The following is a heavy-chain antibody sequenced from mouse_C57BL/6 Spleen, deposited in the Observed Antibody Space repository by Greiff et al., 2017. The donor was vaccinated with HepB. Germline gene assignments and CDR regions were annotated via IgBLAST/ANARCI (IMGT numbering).Heavy chain of an antibody. Sequence: QVHVKQPGAELVKPGASVKLSCKASGYTFTSYWMQWVKQRPGQGLEWIGEIDPSDSYTNYNQKFKGKATLTVDTSSSTAYMQLSSLTSEDSAVYYCARSNYSNYQEWFAYWGQGTLVTVSA. D-gene: IGHD2-5*01. CDR3: ARSNYSNYQEWFAY. J-gene: IGHJ3*01. CDR2: IDPSDSYT. V-gene: IGHV1-50*01. CDR1: GYTFTSYW.